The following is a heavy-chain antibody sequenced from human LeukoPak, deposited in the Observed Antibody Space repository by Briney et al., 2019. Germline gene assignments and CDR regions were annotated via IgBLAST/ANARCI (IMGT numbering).Heavy chain of an antibody. CDR1: GGSISSYY. J-gene: IGHJ6*02. V-gene: IGHV4-59*01. CDR2: IYYSGST. D-gene: IGHD5-18*01. CDR3: ARDRRGYYYYYYGMDV. Sequence: SETLSLTCTVSGGSISSYYWSWIRQPPGKGLEWIGYIYYSGSTNYNPSLKSRVTISVDTSKNQFSLKLSSVTAADTAVYYCARDRRGYYYYYYGMDVWGQGTTVTVSS.